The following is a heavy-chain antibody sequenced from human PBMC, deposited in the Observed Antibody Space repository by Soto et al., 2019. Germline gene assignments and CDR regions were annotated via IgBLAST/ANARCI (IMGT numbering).Heavy chain of an antibody. CDR2: ISCDGSNK. Sequence: QVQVVESGGGVVQPGRSLRLSCAASGFTFSSYGMHWVRQAPGKGLEWVAVISCDGSNKYYAASVKGRFTISRDNSKNTLYLQMNSLRAEDTAVYYCAKDVLRFLESLASYGLDVWGQGTTVTVSS. V-gene: IGHV3-30*18. CDR3: AKDVLRFLESLASYGLDV. D-gene: IGHD3-3*01. J-gene: IGHJ6*02. CDR1: GFTFSSYG.